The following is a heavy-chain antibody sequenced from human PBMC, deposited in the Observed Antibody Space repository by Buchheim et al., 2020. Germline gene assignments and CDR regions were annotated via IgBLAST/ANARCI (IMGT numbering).Heavy chain of an antibody. V-gene: IGHV3-23*04. CDR3: TKEGLLGYYDS. CDR2: INSGRT. CDR1: GFTFSRKA. Sequence: EVQLVESGGGLVQPGGSLRLSCAASGFTFSRKAMGWVRQAPGKGLEWVSTINSGRTYYAESVKGRFTISRDNSGKNLYLQMNSLRVEDTAVYYCTKEGLLGYYDSWGQGTL. J-gene: IGHJ4*02.